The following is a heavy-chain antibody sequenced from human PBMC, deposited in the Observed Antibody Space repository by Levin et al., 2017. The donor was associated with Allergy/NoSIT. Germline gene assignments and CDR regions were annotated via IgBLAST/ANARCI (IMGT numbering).Heavy chain of an antibody. D-gene: IGHD3-10*01. CDR3: ARESITMVRGVTLPPWYFDL. Sequence: GESLKISCAASGFTFSSYAMHWVRQAPGKGLEWVAVISYDGSNKYYADSVKGRFTISRDNSKNTLYLQMNSLRAEDTAVYYCARESITMVRGVTLPPWYFDLWGRGTLVTVSS. V-gene: IGHV3-30*04. CDR2: ISYDGSNK. J-gene: IGHJ2*01. CDR1: GFTFSSYA.